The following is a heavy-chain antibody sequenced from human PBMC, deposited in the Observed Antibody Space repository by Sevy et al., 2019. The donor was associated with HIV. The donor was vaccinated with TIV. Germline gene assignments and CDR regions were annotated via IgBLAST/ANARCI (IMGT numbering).Heavy chain of an antibody. CDR2: ISGSGRYT. V-gene: IGHV3-23*01. Sequence: GGSLRLSCAASGFTFSTYAMNWVRQAPGKGLEWVSSISGSGRYTYYADSVEGRFTISRDSSKNTLYLQMNSLRADDTAVYYCAKGFCCGGSCPRDYYYYGMDVWGQGTTVTVSS. CDR3: AKGFCCGGSCPRDYYYYGMDV. J-gene: IGHJ6*02. CDR1: GFTFSTYA. D-gene: IGHD2-15*01.